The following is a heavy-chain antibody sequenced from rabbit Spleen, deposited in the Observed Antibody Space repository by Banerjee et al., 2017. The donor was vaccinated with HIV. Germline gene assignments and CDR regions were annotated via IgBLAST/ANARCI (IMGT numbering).Heavy chain of an antibody. Sequence: QSLEESGGDLVKPGASLTLTCSASGVSFSSNYYMCWVRQAPGKGLEWIACIDTGYSGFTYFATWAKGRFTCSKTSSTTVTLQMTSLTAADTATYFCARDVDTIYFRFSLWGQGTLVTVS. V-gene: IGHV1S40*01. D-gene: IGHD1-1*01. CDR1: GVSFSSNYY. J-gene: IGHJ4*01. CDR2: IDTGYSGFT. CDR3: ARDVDTIYFRFSL.